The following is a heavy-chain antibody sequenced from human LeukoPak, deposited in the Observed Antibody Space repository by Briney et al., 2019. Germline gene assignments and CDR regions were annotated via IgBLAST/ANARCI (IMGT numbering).Heavy chain of an antibody. Sequence: GGSLRLSCAASGFTFSSYAMHWVRQAPGKGLEWVAVISYDGSNKYYADSVKGRFTISRDNSKNTLYLQMNSLRAEDTAVYYCARDSWGSWYISHLFDYWGQGTLVTVSS. J-gene: IGHJ4*02. CDR1: GFTFSSYA. V-gene: IGHV3-30*04. CDR2: ISYDGSNK. D-gene: IGHD6-13*01. CDR3: ARDSWGSWYISHLFDY.